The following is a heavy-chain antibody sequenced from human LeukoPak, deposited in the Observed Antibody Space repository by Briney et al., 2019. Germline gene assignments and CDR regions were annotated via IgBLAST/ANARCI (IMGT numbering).Heavy chain of an antibody. V-gene: IGHV4-34*01. Sequence: PSETLSLTCAVYGGSFSGYYWSWIRQPPGKGLEWIGEINHSESTYYNPSLKSRVTISVDTSKNQFSLKLSSVTAADTAVYYCARDRDYYDSSGYYRMRVYFDYWGQGTLVTVSS. CDR2: INHSEST. CDR1: GGSFSGYY. D-gene: IGHD3-22*01. CDR3: ARDRDYYDSSGYYRMRVYFDY. J-gene: IGHJ4*02.